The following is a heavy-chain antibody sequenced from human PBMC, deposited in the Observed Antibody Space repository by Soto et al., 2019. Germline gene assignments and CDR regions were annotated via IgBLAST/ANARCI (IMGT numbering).Heavy chain of an antibody. CDR1: PPSISVHSYY. J-gene: IGHJ5*02. Sequence: LSPSCTPSPPSISVHSYYWTWTRQPPGKGLEWVGSSYYSGTTYFNPSLESRATISVDTSKNQFSLRLTSVTAADTAIYYCTRRYNWNDNCFDPWGRGALVNVCS. D-gene: IGHD1-20*01. V-gene: IGHV4-39*01. CDR3: TRRYNWNDNCFDP. CDR2: SYYSGTT.